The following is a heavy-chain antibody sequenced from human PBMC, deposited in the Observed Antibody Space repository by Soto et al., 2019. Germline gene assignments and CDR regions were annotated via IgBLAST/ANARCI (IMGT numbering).Heavy chain of an antibody. V-gene: IGHV4-59*08. D-gene: IGHD3-10*01. CDR3: AGKTYYYGSGSYYFAY. Sequence: SETLSLTCTVSGGSISSYYWSWIRQPPGKGLEWIGYIYYSGSTNYNPSLKSRVTISVDTSKNQFSLKLSSVTAADTAVYYCAGKTYYYGSGSYYFAYWGQGTLVTVSA. J-gene: IGHJ4*02. CDR2: IYYSGST. CDR1: GGSISSYY.